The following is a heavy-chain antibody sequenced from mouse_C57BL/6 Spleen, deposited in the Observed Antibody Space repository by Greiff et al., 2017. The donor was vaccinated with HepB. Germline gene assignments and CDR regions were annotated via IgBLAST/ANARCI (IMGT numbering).Heavy chain of an antibody. CDR2: IYPRSGNT. Sequence: VKLMESGAELARPGASVKLSCKASGYTFTSYGISWVKQRTGQGLEWIGEIYPRSGNTYYNEKFKGKATLTADKSSSTAYMELRSLTSEDSAVYFCARSTPNGFDYWGQGTTLTVSS. CDR1: GYTFTSYG. CDR3: ARSTPNGFDY. J-gene: IGHJ2*01. V-gene: IGHV1-81*01.